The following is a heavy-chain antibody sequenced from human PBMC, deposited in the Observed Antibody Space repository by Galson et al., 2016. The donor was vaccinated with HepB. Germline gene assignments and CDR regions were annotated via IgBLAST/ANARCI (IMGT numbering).Heavy chain of an antibody. CDR1: GFTFSRSG. J-gene: IGHJ4*02. CDR3: ARELVRSSFDL. CDR2: ISSSVSTI. D-gene: IGHD3-10*01. V-gene: IGHV3-48*02. Sequence: SLRLSCAGSGFTFSRSGLNWVRQAPGKGLQWVSYISSSVSTIYYADSVMGRFTIPRDNAKNSVYLQMHSLRDEDTAVYYCARELVRSSFDLWGQGTLVTVSS.